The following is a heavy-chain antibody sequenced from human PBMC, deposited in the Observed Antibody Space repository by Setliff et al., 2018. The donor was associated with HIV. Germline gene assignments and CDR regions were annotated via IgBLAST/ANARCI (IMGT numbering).Heavy chain of an antibody. CDR1: GFTFSSYW. CDR2: IKQDGSEE. V-gene: IGHV3-7*01. Sequence: GGSLRLSCAASGFTFSSYWMTWVRQAPGKGLEWVANIKQDGSEEYYAGSVKGRFTISRDNAKNSLFLQMNSLSAEDTAVYYCTTARYCSSTSRLGCDAFDIWGQGTMVTVSS. D-gene: IGHD2-2*01. J-gene: IGHJ3*02. CDR3: TTARYCSSTSRLGCDAFDI.